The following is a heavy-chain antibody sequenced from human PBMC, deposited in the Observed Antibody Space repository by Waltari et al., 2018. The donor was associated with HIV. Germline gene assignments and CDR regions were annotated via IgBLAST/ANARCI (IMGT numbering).Heavy chain of an antibody. CDR3: ARGSWDYVWGSYQTIRYFDY. D-gene: IGHD3-16*02. CDR2: IIPIFGTA. V-gene: IGHV1-69*01. J-gene: IGHJ4*02. Sequence: QVQLVQSGAEVKKPGSSVKVSCKASGGTFSSYAISWVRQAPGQGLEWMGGIIPIFGTANYEQKFQGRVTITADESTSTAYMELGSLRSEDTAVYYCARGSWDYVWGSYQTIRYFDYWGQGTLVTVSS. CDR1: GGTFSSYA.